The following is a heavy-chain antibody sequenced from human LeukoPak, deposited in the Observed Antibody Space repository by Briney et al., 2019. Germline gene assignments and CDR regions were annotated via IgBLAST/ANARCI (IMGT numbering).Heavy chain of an antibody. CDR1: GGTFSSYA. D-gene: IGHD2-15*01. CDR3: ARGPQGGSCYDY. J-gene: IGHJ4*02. V-gene: IGHV1-69*04. Sequence: SVKVSCKASGGTFSSYAISWVRQAPGQGLEWMGRIIPILGIANYAQKFQGRVTITADKSTSTAYMELSSLGSEDTAVYYCARGPQGGSCYDYWGQGTLVTVSS. CDR2: IIPILGIA.